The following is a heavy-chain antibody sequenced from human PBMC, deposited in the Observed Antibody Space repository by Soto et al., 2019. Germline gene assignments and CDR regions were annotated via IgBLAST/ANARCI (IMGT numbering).Heavy chain of an antibody. CDR1: GYSFSNYW. V-gene: IGHV5-51*01. Sequence: GESLKISCKGSGYSFSNYWIGWVRQMPGEGLEWMGIIYPGDSDTRYSPSFQGQVTISADKSISIAYLQWSSLTASDTAMYYCARHVIGFSSGWFGFDYWGQGTLVTVSS. J-gene: IGHJ4*02. CDR2: IYPGDSDT. D-gene: IGHD6-19*01. CDR3: ARHVIGFSSGWFGFDY.